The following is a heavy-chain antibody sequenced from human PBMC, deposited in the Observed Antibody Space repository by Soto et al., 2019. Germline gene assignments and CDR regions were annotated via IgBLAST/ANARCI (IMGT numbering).Heavy chain of an antibody. J-gene: IGHJ4*02. CDR3: ASPLGGDEDY. Sequence: EVQLVESGGGLVQPGGSLRLSCAASGFTFSSYSMNWVRQAPGKGLEWVSYISSSSSTIYYADSVKGRFTISRDNAKNSLYLQMNSLRAEDTGVYYCASPLGGDEDYWGQGTLVTVSS. CDR1: GFTFSSYS. D-gene: IGHD3-16*01. CDR2: ISSSSSTI. V-gene: IGHV3-48*01.